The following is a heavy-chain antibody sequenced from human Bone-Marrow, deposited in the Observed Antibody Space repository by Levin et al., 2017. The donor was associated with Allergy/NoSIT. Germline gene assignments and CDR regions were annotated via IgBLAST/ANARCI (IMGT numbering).Heavy chain of an antibody. CDR2: ISISSNTI. J-gene: IGHJ4*02. D-gene: IGHD2-15*01. CDR1: GFTFSSYS. V-gene: IGHV3-48*01. CDR3: ARDAGSWDFDL. Sequence: GGSLRLSCAASGFTFSSYSMNWVRQAPGKGLEWVSYISISSNTIYYADSVKGRFTISRDNAKNSLFLQMNSLRAADTAVYYCARDAGSWDFDLWGQGTLVTVSS.